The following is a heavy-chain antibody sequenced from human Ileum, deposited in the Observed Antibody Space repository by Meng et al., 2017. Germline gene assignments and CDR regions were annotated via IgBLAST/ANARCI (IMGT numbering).Heavy chain of an antibody. Sequence: QDSGPGLVVLSQTRYLLCAVLGGSVRSIGYHWGCMRQPPGKGLEWIGYARYNYNPSLKRRFTISVYTSKNQFSMKLISVTAADMAVYYCARDHCGSLDYWGQGVLVTVSS. J-gene: IGHJ4*02. CDR1: GGSVRSIGYH. D-gene: IGHD5-12*01. CDR3: ARDHCGSLDY. CDR2: ARY. V-gene: IGHV4-61*08.